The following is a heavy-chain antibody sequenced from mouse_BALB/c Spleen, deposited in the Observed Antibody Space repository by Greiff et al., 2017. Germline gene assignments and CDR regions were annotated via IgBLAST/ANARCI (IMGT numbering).Heavy chain of an antibody. CDR3: ARKWDAFSSYGMDY. V-gene: IGHV1-14*01. CDR2: INPYNDGT. D-gene: IGHD1-1*01. J-gene: IGHJ4*01. CDR1: GYTFTSYV. Sequence: EVQLQQSGPELVKPGASVKMSCKASGYTFTSYVMHWVKQKPGQGLEWIEYINPYNDGTKYNEKFKGKATLTSDKSSSTAYMELSSLTSEDSAVYYCARKWDAFSSYGMDYWGQGTSVTVSS.